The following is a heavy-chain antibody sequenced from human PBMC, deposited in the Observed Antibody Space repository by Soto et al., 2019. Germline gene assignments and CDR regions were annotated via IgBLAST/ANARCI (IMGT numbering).Heavy chain of an antibody. Sequence: SGPTLVNPTQTLTLTCTFSGFSLSTTGVGVSWIRQPPGKALEWLALIYWHDDKRYSPSLKSRLTITKDTSKNQVVLTMANMDPVDTATYYCTHRGGATVGLYYFDYWGQGALVTVSS. D-gene: IGHD3-16*01. V-gene: IGHV2-5*01. CDR1: GFSLSTTGVG. CDR3: THRGGATVGLYYFDY. J-gene: IGHJ4*02. CDR2: IYWHDDK.